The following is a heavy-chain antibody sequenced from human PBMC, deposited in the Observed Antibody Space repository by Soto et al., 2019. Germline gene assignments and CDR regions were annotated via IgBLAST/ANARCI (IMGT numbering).Heavy chain of an antibody. Sequence: QVQLVQSGAEVKKPGSSVKVSCKASGGTFSSYAISWVRQAPGQGLEWMGGIIPIFGTANYAQKFQGRVTITADESTSTAYMELSSLRSEDTAVYYCARDRTVELQQQLLSGSEDWFDPWGQGTLVTVSS. CDR3: ARDRTVELQQQLLSGSEDWFDP. J-gene: IGHJ5*02. V-gene: IGHV1-69*01. D-gene: IGHD6-13*01. CDR1: GGTFSSYA. CDR2: IIPIFGTA.